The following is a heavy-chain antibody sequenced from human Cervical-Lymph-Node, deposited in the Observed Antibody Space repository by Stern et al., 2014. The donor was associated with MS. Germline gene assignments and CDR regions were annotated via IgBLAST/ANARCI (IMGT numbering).Heavy chain of an antibody. CDR2: INSGSSTI. D-gene: IGHD6-13*01. Sequence: EVQLVESGGGLVQPGGSLRLSCVASGFTFSSYNMNWVRQAPGKGLEWISYINSGSSTIWYTDSVKGRFTTSRDNAQNSLYLQMNSLRAEDTAVYYCARDYLSGSSFSWGQGTLGTVSS. CDR1: GFTFSSYN. V-gene: IGHV3-48*01. CDR3: ARDYLSGSSFS. J-gene: IGHJ5*02.